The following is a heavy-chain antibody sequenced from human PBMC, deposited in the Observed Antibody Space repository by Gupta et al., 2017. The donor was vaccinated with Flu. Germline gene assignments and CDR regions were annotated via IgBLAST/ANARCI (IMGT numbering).Heavy chain of an antibody. CDR2: INWNSGSI. CDR3: AKVTGRGSSTWSPCDS. D-gene: IGHD6-13*01. Sequence: YAMHWVRQAPGKGLEWVSGINWNSGSIGYADSVKGRFTISRDNAKNARYLKMNSLRAEEKAVYYCAKVTGRGSSTWSPCDSWGQGTLVTVSS. CDR1: YA. V-gene: IGHV3-9*01. J-gene: IGHJ4*02.